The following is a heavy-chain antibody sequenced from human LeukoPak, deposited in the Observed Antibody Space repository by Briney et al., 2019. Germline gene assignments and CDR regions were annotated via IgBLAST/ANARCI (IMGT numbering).Heavy chain of an antibody. J-gene: IGHJ4*02. Sequence: GGSLRLSCAASGFTVSTNYMSWVRQAPGKGLEWVSVIRSDGSTYYVDSVRGRFIISRDNSKNTLYLQMNSLRAEDTAVYYCATSDYVWGSYRPDYWGQGTLVTVSS. CDR2: IRSDGST. CDR1: GFTVSTNY. CDR3: ATSDYVWGSYRPDY. D-gene: IGHD3-16*02. V-gene: IGHV3-66*01.